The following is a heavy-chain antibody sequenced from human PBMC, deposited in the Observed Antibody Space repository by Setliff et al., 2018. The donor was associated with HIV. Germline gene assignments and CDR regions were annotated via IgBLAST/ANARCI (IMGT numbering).Heavy chain of an antibody. Sequence: PSETLSLTCTVSGDSITNSFYFWAWIRQPPGKGLEWIGSIYYSGSTYYNPSLKSRVTISVDTSKNQFSLKLSSVTAADTAVYYCARRYSSGYFVYWGQGTLVTVSS. CDR2: IYYSGST. CDR3: ARRYSSGYFVY. CDR1: GDSITNSFYF. J-gene: IGHJ4*02. V-gene: IGHV4-39*01. D-gene: IGHD3-22*01.